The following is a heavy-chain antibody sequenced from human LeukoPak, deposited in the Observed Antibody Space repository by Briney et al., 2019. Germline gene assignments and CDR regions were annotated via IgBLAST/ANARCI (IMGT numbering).Heavy chain of an antibody. Sequence: GRSLRLSCAASGLTFSSYGMHWVRQAPGKGLEWVAVISYDGSNKYYADSVKGRFTISRDNSKNTLYLQMNSLRAEDTAVYYCARAGTFWCLDYWGQGTLVTVSS. D-gene: IGHD6-13*01. CDR2: ISYDGSNK. CDR3: ARAGTFWCLDY. V-gene: IGHV3-30*03. CDR1: GLTFSSYG. J-gene: IGHJ4*02.